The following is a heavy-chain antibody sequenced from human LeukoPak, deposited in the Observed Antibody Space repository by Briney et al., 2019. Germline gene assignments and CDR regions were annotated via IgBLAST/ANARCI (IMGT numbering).Heavy chain of an antibody. CDR3: AKNYYDSSGYYYFGY. CDR1: GFTFSSYA. V-gene: IGHV3-23*01. J-gene: IGHJ4*02. Sequence: PGGSLRLSCAASGFTFSSYAMSWVRQAPGKGLEWVSAISGSGGSTYYADSVKGRFTISRDNSKNTLYLQMNSLRAEDTAVYYCAKNYYDSSGYYYFGYWGQGTVVTVSS. D-gene: IGHD3-22*01. CDR2: ISGSGGST.